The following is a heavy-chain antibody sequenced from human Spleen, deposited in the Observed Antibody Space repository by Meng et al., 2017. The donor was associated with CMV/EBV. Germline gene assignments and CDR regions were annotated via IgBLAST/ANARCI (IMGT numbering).Heavy chain of an antibody. CDR2: INHSGST. Sequence: QVPLQPWGEGLLKPSEPLCLTCAGYGGSFSGYYWGWIRQPPGKWLEWIGEINHSGSTNYNPSLKSRVTISVDTSKNQFSLKLSSVTAADTAVYYCARRDGRCLDYWGQGTLVTVSS. CDR3: ARRDGRCLDY. J-gene: IGHJ4*02. CDR1: GGSFSGYY. D-gene: IGHD5-24*01. V-gene: IGHV4-34*01.